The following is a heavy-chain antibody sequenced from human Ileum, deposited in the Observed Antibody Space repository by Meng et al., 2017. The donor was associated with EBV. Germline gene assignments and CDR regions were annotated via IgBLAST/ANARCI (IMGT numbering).Heavy chain of an antibody. J-gene: IGHJ4*02. D-gene: IGHD3-22*01. CDR1: GGSLSSSSYY. Sequence: QPQLPESGPGLVKPSETLSLTCSVSGGSLSSSSYYWGWIRQPPGKGLEWIGNIHYSGSTYYNPSLKSRVTISVDTSKNQFSLKLRSVTAADTAVYHCARTYYYDSSGYAPFDYWGQGTLVTVSS. V-gene: IGHV4-39*07. CDR3: ARTYYYDSSGYAPFDY. CDR2: IHYSGST.